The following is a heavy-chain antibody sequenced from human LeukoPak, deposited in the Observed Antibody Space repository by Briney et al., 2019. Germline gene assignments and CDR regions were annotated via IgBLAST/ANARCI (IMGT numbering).Heavy chain of an antibody. Sequence: GASVKVSCKASGYTFTNYDIHWVRQATGQGLEWMGWMNPNSGNTGYVQKFQGRVTMTRNTSISTAYMELSSLRSEDTAVYYCARVVSGTYNWFDPWGQGTLVTVSS. J-gene: IGHJ5*02. CDR2: MNPNSGNT. D-gene: IGHD1-20*01. CDR1: GYTFTNYD. CDR3: ARVVSGTYNWFDP. V-gene: IGHV1-8*01.